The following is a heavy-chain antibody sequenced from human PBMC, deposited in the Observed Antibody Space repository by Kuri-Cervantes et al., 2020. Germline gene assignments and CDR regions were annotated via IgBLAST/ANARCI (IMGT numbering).Heavy chain of an antibody. D-gene: IGHD3-16*02. J-gene: IGHJ4*02. CDR2: IYYSGST. V-gene: IGHV4-39*01. CDR3: AEGFGGVIVGPFGY. Sequence: SETLSLTCTVSGGSISSSSYYWGWIRQPPGKGLEWVGSIYYSGSTYYNPSLKSRVTISVDTSKNQFSLKLSSVTAADTAVYYCAEGFGGVIVGPFGYWGQGTLVTVSS. CDR1: GGSISSSSYY.